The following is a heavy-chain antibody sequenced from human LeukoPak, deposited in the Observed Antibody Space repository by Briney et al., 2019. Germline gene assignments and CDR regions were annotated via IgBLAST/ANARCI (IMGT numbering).Heavy chain of an antibody. V-gene: IGHV3-7*01. J-gene: IGHJ3*02. CDR2: IKQDGSEK. D-gene: IGHD6-13*01. CDR3: ARDSELAGDAFDI. CDR1: GFTFSSYW. Sequence: GGSLRLSCAASGFTFSSYWMSWVRQAPGKGLEWVANIKQDGSEKYYVDSVKGRFTISRDNAKNSLYLQMNSLRAEDTAVYYCARDSELAGDAFDIWGQGTMVTVSS.